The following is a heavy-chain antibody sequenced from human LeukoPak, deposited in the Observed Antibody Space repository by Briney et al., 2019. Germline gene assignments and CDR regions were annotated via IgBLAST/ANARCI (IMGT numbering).Heavy chain of an antibody. Sequence: ASETLSLTCAVYGGSFSGYYWSWIRQPAGKGLEWIGRIYTSGSTNYNPSLKSRVTMSVDTSKNQFSLKLSSVTAADTAVYYCARSDYGDYEGENWFDPWGQGTLVTVSS. D-gene: IGHD4-17*01. CDR3: ARSDYGDYEGENWFDP. J-gene: IGHJ5*02. CDR1: GGSFSGYY. CDR2: IYTSGST. V-gene: IGHV4-59*10.